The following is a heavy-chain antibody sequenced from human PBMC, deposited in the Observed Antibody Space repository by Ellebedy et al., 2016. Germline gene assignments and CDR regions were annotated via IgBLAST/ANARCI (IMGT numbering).Heavy chain of an antibody. J-gene: IGHJ4*02. CDR2: IYYSGST. D-gene: IGHD1-26*01. Sequence: SETLSLTCTVSGGSISSYYWSWIRQPPGKGLEWIGYIYYSGSTNYNPSLKSRVTISVDTSKNQFSLKLSSVTAADTAVYYCARVSGSGGIVYWGQGTLVTVSS. CDR1: GGSISSYY. CDR3: ARVSGSGGIVY. V-gene: IGHV4-59*01.